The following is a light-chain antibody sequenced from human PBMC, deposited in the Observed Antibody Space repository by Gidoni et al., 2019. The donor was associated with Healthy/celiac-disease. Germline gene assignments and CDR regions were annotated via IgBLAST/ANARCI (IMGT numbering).Light chain of an antibody. CDR3: QVWDSSSDLEVV. J-gene: IGLJ2*01. CDR1: NIGSKS. V-gene: IGLV3-21*04. CDR2: DDS. Sequence: SYVLTQPPSVSVAPRKTARITCGGNNIGSKSVHWYPQKPGQAPVLVIYDDSDRPSGIPERFSGSNSGNTATLTISRVEAGDEADYYCQVWDSSSDLEVVFGGGTKLTVL.